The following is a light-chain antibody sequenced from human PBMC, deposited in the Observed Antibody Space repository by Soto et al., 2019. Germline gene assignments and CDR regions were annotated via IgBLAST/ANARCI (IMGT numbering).Light chain of an antibody. Sequence: EIVLTQSPGTLSLSPGERATLSCRASQSVRSSYLAWYQQKPCQAPRLLIYGASSRATGIPDRFSGSGSGTDFTITISRLEPEDFAVYYCQQYGSSPRITFGQGTRLEIK. V-gene: IGKV3-20*01. CDR3: QQYGSSPRIT. CDR2: GAS. J-gene: IGKJ5*01. CDR1: QSVRSSY.